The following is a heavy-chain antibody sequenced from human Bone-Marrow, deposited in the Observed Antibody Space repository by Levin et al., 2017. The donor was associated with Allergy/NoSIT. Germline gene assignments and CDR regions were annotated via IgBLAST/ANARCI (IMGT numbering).Heavy chain of an antibody. J-gene: IGHJ4*02. CDR3: AKDFYFWSAADS. V-gene: IGHV3-23*01. Sequence: GSLRLSCAASGFTISTNAMSWVRQAPGKGLEWVSGVGGDGRTHYADSVRGRFTISRDNSKNTMYLQLNTLRVEDTALYYCAKDFYFWSAADSWGQGSLVTVSS. D-gene: IGHD3-3*01. CDR1: GFTISTNA. CDR2: VGGDGRT.